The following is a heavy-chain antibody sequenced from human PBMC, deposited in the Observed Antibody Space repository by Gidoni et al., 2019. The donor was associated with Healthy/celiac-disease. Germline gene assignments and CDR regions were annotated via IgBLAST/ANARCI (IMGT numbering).Heavy chain of an antibody. J-gene: IGHJ4*02. D-gene: IGHD2-8*01. CDR1: GGSFSGYY. CDR3: ARGGDCTNGVCYSVAAAGTWGSSYYFDY. Sequence: QVQLQQWGAGLLKPSETLSLTCAVYGGSFSGYYWSWIRQPPGKGLEWIGEINHSGSTNYNPSLKSRVTISVDTSKNQFSLKLSSVTAADTAVYYCARGGDCTNGVCYSVAAAGTWGSSYYFDYWGQGTLVTVSS. V-gene: IGHV4-34*01. CDR2: INHSGST.